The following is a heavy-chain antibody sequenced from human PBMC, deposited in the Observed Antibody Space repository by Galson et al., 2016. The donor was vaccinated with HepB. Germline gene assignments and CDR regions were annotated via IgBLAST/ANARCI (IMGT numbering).Heavy chain of an antibody. CDR3: ARRVYPSSSREVFDY. CDR1: GFSLSTSGVG. D-gene: IGHD2-2*01. V-gene: IGHV2-5*01. J-gene: IGHJ4*02. Sequence: PALVKPTQTPTLTCTFSGFSLSTSGVGVGWIRQPPGKALEWLALLYWNDDERYSPSLKSRLTVTKDTSKNQVVLTVTSMDPVDTAAYYCARRVYPSSSREVFDYWGQGTLVTVSS. CDR2: LYWNDDE.